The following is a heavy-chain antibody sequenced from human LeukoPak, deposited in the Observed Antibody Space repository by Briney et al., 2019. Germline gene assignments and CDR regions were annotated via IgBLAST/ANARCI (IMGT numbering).Heavy chain of an antibody. V-gene: IGHV3-23*01. CDR1: GFTFSNHG. CDR3: AKIGVTGSWFLGL. J-gene: IGHJ2*01. D-gene: IGHD3-3*01. Sequence: GGSLRLSCVASGFTFSNHGMSWVRQDPGKGLEWVSSISANSVYTYYAASVKGRFTISRDNSKNTLFLQMNNMGAEDTAIYFCAKIGVTGSWFLGLWGRGTLLSVSS. CDR2: ISANSVYT.